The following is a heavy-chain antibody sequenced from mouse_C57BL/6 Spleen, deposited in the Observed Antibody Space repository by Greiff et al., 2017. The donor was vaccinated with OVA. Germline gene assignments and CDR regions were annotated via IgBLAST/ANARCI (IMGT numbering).Heavy chain of an antibody. CDR3: ARDSMKLRFAY. J-gene: IGHJ3*01. CDR1: GFTFSSYA. CDR2: ISDGGSYT. Sequence: EVKLMESGGGLVKPGGSLKLSCAASGFTFSSYAMSWVRQTPEKRLEWVATISDGGSYTYYPDNVKGRFTISRDNAKNNLYLQMSHLKSEDTAMYYCARDSMKLRFAYWGQGTLVTVSA. V-gene: IGHV5-4*01.